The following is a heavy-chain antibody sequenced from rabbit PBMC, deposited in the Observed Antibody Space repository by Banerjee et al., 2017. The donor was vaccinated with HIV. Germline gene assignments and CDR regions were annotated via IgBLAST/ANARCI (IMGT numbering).Heavy chain of an antibody. CDR3: ARGEYTYGYAGYGL. CDR2: IYTGSGGTT. Sequence: QEQLVESGGGLVTLGGSLTLTCTASGFSFSSTHWICWVRQAPGKGLEWIACIYTGSGGTTYYASWAKGRFTISKTSSTTVTLQMTGLTAADTATYFCARGEYTYGYAGYGLWGPGTLVTVS. D-gene: IGHD6-1*01. CDR1: GFSFSSTHW. V-gene: IGHV1S45*01. J-gene: IGHJ4*01.